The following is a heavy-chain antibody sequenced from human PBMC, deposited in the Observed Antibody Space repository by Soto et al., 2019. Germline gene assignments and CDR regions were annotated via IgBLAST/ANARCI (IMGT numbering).Heavy chain of an antibody. CDR2: IYYSGST. Sequence: QVQLQESGPGLVKPSETLSLTCTVSGGSISSYYWSWIRQPPGKGLEWIGYIYYSGSTNYNPSLKSRVTISVDTSKNQFSLKLSSVTAADTAVYYCARDLVYDSSGYRAFDIWGQGTMVTVSS. D-gene: IGHD3-22*01. V-gene: IGHV4-59*01. J-gene: IGHJ3*02. CDR1: GGSISSYY. CDR3: ARDLVYDSSGYRAFDI.